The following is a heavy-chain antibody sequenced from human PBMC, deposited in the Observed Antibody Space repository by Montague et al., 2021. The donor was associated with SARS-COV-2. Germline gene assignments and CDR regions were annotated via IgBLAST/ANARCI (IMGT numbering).Heavy chain of an antibody. J-gene: IGHJ2*01. D-gene: IGHD3-22*01. Sequence: SETLSLTCTVYGGSFSGYYRSWIRQPPGKGLEWIGEINHSGSTNYNPSLKSRVSISVDTSKNQFSLKLSSVTAADTAVHYCARGAATITMIVVVLTGAGWYFDLWGRGTLVTVSS. CDR2: INHSGST. CDR1: GGSFSGYY. V-gene: IGHV4-34*01. CDR3: ARGAATITMIVVVLTGAGWYFDL.